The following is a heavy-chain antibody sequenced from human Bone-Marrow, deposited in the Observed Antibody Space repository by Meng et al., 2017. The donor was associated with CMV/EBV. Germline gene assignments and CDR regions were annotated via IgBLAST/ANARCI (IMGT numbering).Heavy chain of an antibody. CDR3: AGGGDY. CDR1: GFNFDDYA. D-gene: IGHD3-16*01. V-gene: IGHV3-69-1*02. Sequence: GESLKISCAASGFNFDDYAIHWVRQAPGKGLEWVSSISSSSYIYYADSVKGRFTISRDNAKNSLYLQMNSLRAEDTAVYYCAGGGDYWGQGTLVTVSS. J-gene: IGHJ4*02. CDR2: ISSSSYI.